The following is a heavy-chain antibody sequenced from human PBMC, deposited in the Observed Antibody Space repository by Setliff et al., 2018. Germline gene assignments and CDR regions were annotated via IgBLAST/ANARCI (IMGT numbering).Heavy chain of an antibody. Sequence: PGGSLRLSCEASGFSFSFYSMNWVRQAPGKGLEWISYISSGSNSIDYADSVKGRFTISRDNAKNTLYLQMNSLRAEDTAVYYCARDGYCSSTSCPGWFDPWGQGTLVTVSS. CDR1: GFSFSFYS. CDR2: ISSGSNSI. D-gene: IGHD2-2*03. CDR3: ARDGYCSSTSCPGWFDP. V-gene: IGHV3-48*01. J-gene: IGHJ5*02.